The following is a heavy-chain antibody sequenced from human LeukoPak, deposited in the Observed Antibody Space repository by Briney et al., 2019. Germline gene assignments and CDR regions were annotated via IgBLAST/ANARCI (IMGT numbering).Heavy chain of an antibody. D-gene: IGHD2-2*01. CDR1: GFTFSSYE. Sequence: GGSLRLSCGASGFTFSSYEMKWVRQARGKGGEGVSYISRSGSKIYYADSVKGRFTISRDNAKNSLYLQMNSLRAEDTAVYYCAREYCSSTSCYPMDYWGQGTLVTVSS. J-gene: IGHJ4*02. V-gene: IGHV3-48*03. CDR2: ISRSGSKI. CDR3: AREYCSSTSCYPMDY.